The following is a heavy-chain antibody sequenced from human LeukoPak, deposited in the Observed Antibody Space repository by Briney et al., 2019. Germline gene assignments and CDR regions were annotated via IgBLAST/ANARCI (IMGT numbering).Heavy chain of an antibody. V-gene: IGHV4-39*01. CDR3: ARLLYYDFWSVGYQPSPSYFLI. D-gene: IGHD3-3*01. Sequence: SETLSLTCTVSGASISSTSYFWAWLRQPPGKGLEWFVRVDHDGKTKNYPSFCIRVAISLDQSRSQFALHLRSVTAAATAVYYCARLLYYDFWSVGYQPSPSYFLIWGEGALVTVS. CDR1: GASISSTSYF. CDR2: VDHDGKT. J-gene: IGHJ4*02.